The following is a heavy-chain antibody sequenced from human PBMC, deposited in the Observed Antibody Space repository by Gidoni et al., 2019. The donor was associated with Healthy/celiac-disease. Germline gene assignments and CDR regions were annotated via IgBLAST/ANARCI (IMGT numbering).Heavy chain of an antibody. CDR1: GYTFTSYD. Sequence: QVQLVQSGAEVKKPGASVKVSCKASGYTFTSYDINWVRQATGQGLEWMGWMNPNSGNTGYAQKFQGRVTMTRNTSISTAYMELSSLRSEDTAVYYCVRGLVGAFYRLATHYDYWGQGTLVTVSS. CDR3: VRGLVGAFYRLATHYDY. V-gene: IGHV1-8*01. J-gene: IGHJ4*02. D-gene: IGHD6-19*01. CDR2: MNPNSGNT.